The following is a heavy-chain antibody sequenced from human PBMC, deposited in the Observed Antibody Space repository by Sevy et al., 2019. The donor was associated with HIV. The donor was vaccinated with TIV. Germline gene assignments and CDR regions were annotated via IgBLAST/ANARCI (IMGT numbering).Heavy chain of an antibody. Sequence: GGSPRLSCVASGFTFETQWMHWVRRAPGKGLEWVSRINIDGKNVAYAESVKGRFTISRDNAKNTLYLQMHSLRVEDTAIYFCVRVEGGLWGQGVHVTVSS. D-gene: IGHD2-15*01. J-gene: IGHJ4*02. CDR1: GFTFETQW. CDR2: INIDGKNV. V-gene: IGHV3-74*01. CDR3: VRVEGGL.